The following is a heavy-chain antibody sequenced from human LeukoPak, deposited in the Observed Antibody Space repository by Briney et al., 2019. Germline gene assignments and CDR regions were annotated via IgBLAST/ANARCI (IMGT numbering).Heavy chain of an antibody. CDR3: AKDRVGLTYYFDY. CDR2: ISYDGSNK. CDR1: GFTFSSYA. D-gene: IGHD3-10*01. V-gene: IGHV3-30-3*01. Sequence: GGSLRLSCAASGFTFSSYAMHWVRQAPGKGLEWVPVISYDGSNKYYADSVKGRFTISRDNAKNSLYLQMNSLRTEDTALYYCAKDRVGLTYYFDYWGQGALVTVSS. J-gene: IGHJ4*02.